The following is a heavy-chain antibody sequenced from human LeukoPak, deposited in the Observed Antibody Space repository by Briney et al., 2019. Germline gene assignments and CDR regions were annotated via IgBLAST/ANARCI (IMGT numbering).Heavy chain of an antibody. J-gene: IGHJ6*03. CDR2: IIPIFGTA. D-gene: IGHD2-2*01. Sequence: SVTVSCKASVGTFSSYAISWVGQARGQGREGMGGIIPIFGTANYAQKFQGRVTITTAESTSTAYIELNSLTSEHTTVYYCARGKPIVVVPAASSDYHYYYMDASGTGTTVTVSS. V-gene: IGHV1-69*05. CDR1: VGTFSSYA. CDR3: ARGKPIVVVPAASSDYHYYYMDA.